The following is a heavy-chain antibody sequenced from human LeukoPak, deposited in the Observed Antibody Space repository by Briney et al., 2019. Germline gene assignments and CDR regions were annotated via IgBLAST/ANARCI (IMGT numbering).Heavy chain of an antibody. CDR2: IRSKAYGGTT. CDR1: GFTFGDYA. CDR3: TRGWKRWLQWRAFDI. Sequence: PGRSLRLSCTASGFTFGDYAMSWFRQAPGKGLEWVGFIRSKAYGGTTEYAASVEGRFTISRDDSKSIAYLQMNSLKTEDTAVYYCTRGWKRWLQWRAFDIWGQGTMVTVSS. D-gene: IGHD5-24*01. V-gene: IGHV3-49*03. J-gene: IGHJ3*02.